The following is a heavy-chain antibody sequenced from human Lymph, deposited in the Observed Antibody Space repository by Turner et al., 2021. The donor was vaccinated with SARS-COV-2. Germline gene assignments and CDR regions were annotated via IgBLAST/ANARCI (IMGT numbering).Heavy chain of an antibody. CDR2: MNPNSGNT. V-gene: IGHV1-8*01. J-gene: IGHJ5*02. Sequence: QVQLVQSGAEVKQPGASVKVSCKASGYTFTSYDLNCVRQSTGQGLEWMGWMNPNSGNTGYAQKFQGRVTMTRNTSISTAYMELSSLRSEDTALYYCARAAQLTVWFDPWGQGTLVTVSS. D-gene: IGHD3-9*01. CDR1: GYTFTSYD. CDR3: ARAAQLTVWFDP.